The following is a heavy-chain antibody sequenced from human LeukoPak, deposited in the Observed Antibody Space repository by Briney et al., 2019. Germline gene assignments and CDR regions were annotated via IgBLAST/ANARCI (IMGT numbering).Heavy chain of an antibody. V-gene: IGHV4-38-2*01. CDR2: IYHSGST. D-gene: IGHD2-2*01. CDR3: ARHPGIVVVPAAITFDY. CDR1: GYSISSGYY. J-gene: IGHJ4*02. Sequence: PSKTLSLTCAVSGYSISSGYYWGWIRQPPGKGLEWIGSIYHSGSTYYNPSLKSRVTISVDTSKNQFSLKLSSVTAADTAVYYCARHPGIVVVPAAITFDYWGQGTLVTVSS.